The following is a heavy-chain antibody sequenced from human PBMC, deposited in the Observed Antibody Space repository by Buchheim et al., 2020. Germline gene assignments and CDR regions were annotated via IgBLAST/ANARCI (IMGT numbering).Heavy chain of an antibody. J-gene: IGHJ4*02. D-gene: IGHD3-22*01. V-gene: IGHV3-33*01. CDR2: IWYDGSNK. CDR1: GFTFSSYG. Sequence: QVQLVESGGGVVQPGRSLRLSCAASGFTFSSYGMHWVRQAPGKGLEWVAGIWYDGSNKYYADSVKGRFTISRDNSKNTLYLQMNSLRAEDTAVYYCARDSDSSADYWGQGTL. CDR3: ARDSDSSADY.